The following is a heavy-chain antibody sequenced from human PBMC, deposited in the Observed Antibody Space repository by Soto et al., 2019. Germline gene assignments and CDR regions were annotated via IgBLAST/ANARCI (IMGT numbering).Heavy chain of an antibody. J-gene: IGHJ5*02. V-gene: IGHV4-4*02. Sequence: LSYAVAGGNIINSNGWSWVSKTPGKGLEWIGEIYHSGSTNYNPSLKSRVTISVDKSKNQFSLKLSSVTAADTAVYYCARYLSYYDFWSGYPNWFDPWGQGTLVTVSS. CDR1: GGNIINSNG. D-gene: IGHD3-3*01. CDR2: IYHSGST. CDR3: ARYLSYYDFWSGYPNWFDP.